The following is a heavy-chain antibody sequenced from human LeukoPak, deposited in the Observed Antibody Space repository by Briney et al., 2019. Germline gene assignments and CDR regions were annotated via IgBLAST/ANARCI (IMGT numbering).Heavy chain of an antibody. V-gene: IGHV3-7*01. CDR3: ASDSLHPRRISDAFDV. CDR1: GFPFTTYW. J-gene: IGHJ3*01. CDR2: IKQDGTEK. D-gene: IGHD2-15*01. Sequence: GGSLRLSCAASGFPFTTYWMGWVRQAPGKGLEGVANIKQDGTEKYYVDSVKGRFTISRDNAKNSVSLQMNNLRAEDTAIYYCASDSLHPRRISDAFDVWGQGTMVTVSS.